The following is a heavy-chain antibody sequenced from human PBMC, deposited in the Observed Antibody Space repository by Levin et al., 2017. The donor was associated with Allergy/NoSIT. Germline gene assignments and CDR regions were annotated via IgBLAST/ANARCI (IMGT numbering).Heavy chain of an antibody. D-gene: IGHD3-9*01. J-gene: IGHJ4*02. CDR2: ISSDGSNK. V-gene: IGHV3-30*18. CDR1: GFTFSSNG. Sequence: GGSLRLSCAASGFTFSSNGMHWVRQAPGKGLEWVAVISSDGSNKYYADSVKGRFTISRDNSKNTLYLQMNSLRAEDTAVYYCAKDRLGVIDYWGQGTLVTVSS. CDR3: AKDRLGVIDY.